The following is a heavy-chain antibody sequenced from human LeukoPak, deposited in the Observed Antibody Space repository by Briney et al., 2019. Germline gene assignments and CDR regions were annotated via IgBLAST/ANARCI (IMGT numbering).Heavy chain of an antibody. J-gene: IGHJ6*03. CDR2: INHSGST. CDR1: GGSFSGYY. CDR3: ARLRRYFDWLLASNYYYYMDV. Sequence: SETLSLTCAVYGGSFSGYYWSWIRQPPGKGLEWIGEINHSGSTNYNPSLKSRVTISVDTSKNQFSLKLSSVTAADTAVYYCARLRRYFDWLLASNYYYYMDVWGKGTTVTISS. V-gene: IGHV4-34*01. D-gene: IGHD3-9*01.